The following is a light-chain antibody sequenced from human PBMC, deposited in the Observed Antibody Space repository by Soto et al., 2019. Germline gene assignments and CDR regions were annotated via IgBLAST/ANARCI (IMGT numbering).Light chain of an antibody. CDR2: DAS. CDR1: QSVRSW. Sequence: DTQMTQSPSTLSASVGDRVTITCRASQSVRSWLAWYQQKPGKAPKFLIYDASSLESGVPSRFSGSGSGTEFTLTISSLQPDDFATYYCQQYDNYPHTFGGGTKVDIK. V-gene: IGKV1-5*01. J-gene: IGKJ4*01. CDR3: QQYDNYPHT.